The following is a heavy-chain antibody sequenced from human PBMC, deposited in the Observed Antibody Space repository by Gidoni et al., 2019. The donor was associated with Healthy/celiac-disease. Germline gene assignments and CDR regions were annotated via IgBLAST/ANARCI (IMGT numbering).Heavy chain of an antibody. Sequence: QVQLVESAGGVVQPGRSLRLSCAASGLTFSSYGMHWVRQAPGKGLEWVAVISYDGSNKYYADSVKGRFTISRDNSKNTLYLQMNSLRAEDTAVYYCAKDSNSGWYGSVDGMDVWGQGTTVTVSS. D-gene: IGHD6-19*01. V-gene: IGHV3-30*18. CDR3: AKDSNSGWYGSVDGMDV. CDR2: ISYDGSNK. CDR1: GLTFSSYG. J-gene: IGHJ6*02.